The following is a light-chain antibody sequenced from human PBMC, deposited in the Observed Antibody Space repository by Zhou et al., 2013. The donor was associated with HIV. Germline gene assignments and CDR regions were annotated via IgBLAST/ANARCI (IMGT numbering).Light chain of an antibody. CDR3: QQTTNWPRCS. CDR2: GAS. CDR1: QIVSTRY. J-gene: IGKJ2*04. V-gene: IGKV3D-20*02. Sequence: IVLTQSPGTLSLSPGERATLSCRASQIVSTRYLAWYQQKPGQAPRLLIYGASSRATGIPDRFSGSGSETDFTLTISSLEPEDFAVYYCQQTTNWPRCSFGQGTKLEI.